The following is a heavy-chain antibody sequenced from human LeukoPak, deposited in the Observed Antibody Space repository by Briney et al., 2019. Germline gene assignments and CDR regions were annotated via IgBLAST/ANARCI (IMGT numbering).Heavy chain of an antibody. CDR1: GGSISSSNW. Sequence: PSETLSLTCAVSGGSISSSNWWSWVRQPPGKGLEWIGEIYYSGSTYYNPSLKSRVTISVDTSKNQFSLKLSSVTAADTAVYYCARLVDTAMVSWFDPWGQGTLVTVSS. CDR2: IYYSGST. V-gene: IGHV4-4*02. J-gene: IGHJ5*02. D-gene: IGHD5-18*01. CDR3: ARLVDTAMVSWFDP.